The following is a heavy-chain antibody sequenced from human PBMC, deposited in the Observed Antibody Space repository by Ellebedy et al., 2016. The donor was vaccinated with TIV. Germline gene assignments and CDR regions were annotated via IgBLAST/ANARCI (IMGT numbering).Heavy chain of an antibody. Sequence: ASVKVSXKASGYTFSTYDMIWVRQATGQGLEWMGWMNPNSGNTGYAREFRGRVTMTSSSSITTAYMELSSLRSDDTAVYFCARATRYQLLPDFWGQGTLVTVSS. J-gene: IGHJ4*02. D-gene: IGHD2/OR15-2a*01. CDR3: ARATRYQLLPDF. CDR2: MNPNSGNT. V-gene: IGHV1-8*01. CDR1: GYTFSTYD.